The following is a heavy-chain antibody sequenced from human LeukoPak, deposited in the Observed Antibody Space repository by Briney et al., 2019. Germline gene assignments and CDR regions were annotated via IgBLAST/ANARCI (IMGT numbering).Heavy chain of an antibody. J-gene: IGHJ4*02. CDR2: ISSRSSYI. V-gene: IGHV3-21*01. D-gene: IGHD1-1*01. Sequence: GGSLRVSCAASGFTFSNYSMNWVRQAPGKGLEWVSSISSRSSYIFYADSVKGRFTISRDNAKNSLYLQMNSLRAEYTAVYYCARDSRLVRTEFDYSGQGTLVTGSS. CDR1: GFTFSNYS. CDR3: ARDSRLVRTEFDY.